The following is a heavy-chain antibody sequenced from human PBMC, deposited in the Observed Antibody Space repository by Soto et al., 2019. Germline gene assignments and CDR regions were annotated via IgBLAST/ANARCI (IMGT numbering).Heavy chain of an antibody. V-gene: IGHV3-15*01. CDR1: GFTFSNAW. J-gene: IGHJ3*02. CDR2: IKSKTDGGTT. D-gene: IGHD3-10*01. Sequence: GGSLRLSCAASGFTFSNAWMSWVRQAPGKGLEWVGRIKSKTDGGTTDYAAPVKGRFTISRDDSKNSPYLQMNSLKTEDTAVYYCTTAQGVDAFDIWGQGTMVTVSS. CDR3: TTAQGVDAFDI.